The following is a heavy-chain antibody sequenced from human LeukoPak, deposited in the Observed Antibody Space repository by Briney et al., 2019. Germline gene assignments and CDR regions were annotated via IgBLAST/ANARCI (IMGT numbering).Heavy chain of an antibody. D-gene: IGHD2-15*01. Sequence: GGSLRLSCAASGFTFTISGMHWVRQAPGEGLEWVAFIGRDGSTKYYADSVKGRFTISGDSSYHTAFLQMNSLRGGDTAIYYCVKDGGWTFDIWGQGTMVTVSS. CDR1: GFTFTISG. V-gene: IGHV3-30*02. J-gene: IGHJ3*02. CDR2: IGRDGSTK. CDR3: VKDGGWTFDI.